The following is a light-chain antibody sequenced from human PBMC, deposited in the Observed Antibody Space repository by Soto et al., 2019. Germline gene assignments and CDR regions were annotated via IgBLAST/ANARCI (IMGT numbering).Light chain of an antibody. CDR2: SNN. CDR3: AVWDDSLNGVV. J-gene: IGLJ2*01. CDR1: SSNIGSNT. V-gene: IGLV1-44*01. Sequence: QPVLTQPSSASGTPGQRVTISCSGSSSNIGSNTVSWYQQLPGTAPKLLIYSNNQRPSGVPDRFSGSKSGTSASLAISGLQSEDEADYYCAVWDDSLNGVVFGGGTKLTVL.